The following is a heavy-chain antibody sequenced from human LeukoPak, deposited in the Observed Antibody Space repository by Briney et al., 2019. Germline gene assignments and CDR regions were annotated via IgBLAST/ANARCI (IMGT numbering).Heavy chain of an antibody. V-gene: IGHV3-21*01. Sequence: GGSLRLSCAASGLSFNTYSMNWVRQAPGKGLEWVSSISSTSAHIFYADSVKGRFSISRDNAKNSLYLQVNSLRAEDTAVYYCARGWGEGGQGTLVTASS. J-gene: IGHJ4*02. D-gene: IGHD3-10*01. CDR1: GLSFNTYS. CDR3: ARGWGE. CDR2: ISSTSAHI.